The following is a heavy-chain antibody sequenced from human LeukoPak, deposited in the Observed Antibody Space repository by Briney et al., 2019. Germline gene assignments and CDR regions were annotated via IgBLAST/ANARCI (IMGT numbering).Heavy chain of an antibody. V-gene: IGHV3-30*18. CDR1: GFTFTAFG. J-gene: IGHJ4*02. CDR2: ISPDGHTE. Sequence: GGSLRLSCAASGFTFTAFGIHWVRQAPGKGLEWVAAISPDGHTEYYIDSVKGRFTISRDNSKNMIYLQMNSLRREDSAVYFCAKINNEDDYWGQGTLVTVSS. D-gene: IGHD1/OR15-1a*01. CDR3: AKINNEDDY.